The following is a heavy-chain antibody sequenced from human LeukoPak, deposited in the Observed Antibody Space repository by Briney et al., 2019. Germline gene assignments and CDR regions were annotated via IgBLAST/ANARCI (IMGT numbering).Heavy chain of an antibody. CDR3: ARVTPYDSYGMDV. J-gene: IGHJ6*02. CDR1: GFPFSSYE. CDR2: ISSSGSNR. Sequence: GGTLRLSCVASGFPFSSYEMNWVRQAPEKGLEWVSYISSSGSNRYNADSVKGRFTISRDNAQNSLYLQMNSLRAEDTAVYYCARVTPYDSYGMDVWGQGTTVTVSS. V-gene: IGHV3-48*03. D-gene: IGHD2-15*01.